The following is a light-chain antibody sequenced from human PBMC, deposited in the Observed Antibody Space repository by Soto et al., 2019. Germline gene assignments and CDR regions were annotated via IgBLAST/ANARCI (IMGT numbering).Light chain of an antibody. CDR2: AAS. CDR1: LSISHD. J-gene: IGKJ2*01. Sequence: DIHMTQPPSSLSASGRATVTITCRASLSISHDLSWYQQKPGKAPTLLFYAASSLQTGVPSRFSGSGSGTDFTLTINSLQPEDVAIYYCQQSYSTPYTFGQGTRLEIK. V-gene: IGKV1-39*01. CDR3: QQSYSTPYT.